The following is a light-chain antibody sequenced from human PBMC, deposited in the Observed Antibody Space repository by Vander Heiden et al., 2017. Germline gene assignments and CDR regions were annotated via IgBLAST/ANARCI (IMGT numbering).Light chain of an antibody. CDR1: SSDVGAYEL. V-gene: IGLV2-14*01. CDR2: EVS. Sequence: QSALTQPASVSGSPGQASTISCTGTSSDVGAYELVAWYRKYSGNAHKLIIYEVSHRPSGVSNRFSGSKSGSTASLTISGLQTEDEADYYCSSYARSSTPVLFGGGTRLTVL. CDR3: SSYARSSTPVL. J-gene: IGLJ3*02.